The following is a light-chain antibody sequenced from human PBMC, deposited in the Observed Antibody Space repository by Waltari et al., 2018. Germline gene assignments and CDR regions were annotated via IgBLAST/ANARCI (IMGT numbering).Light chain of an antibody. CDR2: GAS. CDR1: QTVRTTY. V-gene: IGKV3-20*01. Sequence: EIVLTQSPGTLSLSPGERATLSCRASQTVRTTYLAWYQQKPGQAPTLLIYGASSRATGIPDRFIGSGSGTDFSLPISRLEPEDFAVYYCQQYDISPLTFGGGTKVEIK. J-gene: IGKJ4*01. CDR3: QQYDISPLT.